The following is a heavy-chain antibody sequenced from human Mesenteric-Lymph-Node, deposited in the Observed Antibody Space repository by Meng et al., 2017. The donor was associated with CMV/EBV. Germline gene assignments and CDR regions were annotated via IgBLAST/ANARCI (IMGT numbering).Heavy chain of an antibody. D-gene: IGHD3-3*01. Sequence: GESLKISCAASGFTFSFYAMTWVRQAPGKGLEWVSLISASGSTTKYADSVRGRFTISRDTSENTLHLQMSSLRVEDTAVYYCAKAKSYYDFWGPLEHWGQGALVTVSS. V-gene: IGHV3-23*01. CDR2: ISASGSTT. CDR1: GFTFSFYA. J-gene: IGHJ1*01. CDR3: AKAKSYYDFWGPLEH.